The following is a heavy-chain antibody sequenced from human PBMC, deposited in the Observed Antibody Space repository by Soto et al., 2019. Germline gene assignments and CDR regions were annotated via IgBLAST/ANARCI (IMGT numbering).Heavy chain of an antibody. CDR2: IGSSAGNT. CDR3: AKRMAVGGRTYYFDY. Sequence: GGSLRLSCAASGFTFSSSAMSWVRQAPGKGLEWVSTIGSSAGNTYYADSVKGWFTISRDNSKNTLYLQMNSLRGEDTAVYYCAKRMAVGGRTYYFDYWGQGTLVTVSS. CDR1: GFTFSSSA. D-gene: IGHD3-10*01. V-gene: IGHV3-23*01. J-gene: IGHJ4*02.